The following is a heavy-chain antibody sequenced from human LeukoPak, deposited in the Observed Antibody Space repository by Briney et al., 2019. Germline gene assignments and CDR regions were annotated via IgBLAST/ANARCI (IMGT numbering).Heavy chain of an antibody. J-gene: IGHJ6*02. Sequence: NPSETLSLTCTVSGGSISSGGYYWSWIRQHPGKGLEWIGYIYYSGSTYYNPSLKSRVTISVDTSKNQFSLKLSSVTAAGTAVYYCARDREAARHYYGMDVWGQGTTVTVSS. CDR1: GGSISSGGYY. D-gene: IGHD6-6*01. CDR3: ARDREAARHYYGMDV. V-gene: IGHV4-31*03. CDR2: IYYSGST.